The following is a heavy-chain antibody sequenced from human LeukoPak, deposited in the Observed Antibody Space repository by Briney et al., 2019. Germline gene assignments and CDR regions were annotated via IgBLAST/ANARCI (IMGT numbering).Heavy chain of an antibody. CDR1: GDSVSSNSAA. V-gene: IGHV6-1*01. CDR2: TYYRSKWYN. CDR3: ARGSSISIRSLDF. Sequence: SQTLSLTCAISGDSVSSNSAAWNWIRQSPSRGLEWLGRTYYRSKWYNEYAVSVKDRITINPGTSKNQFSLQLNSVTPEDTAVYYCARGSSISIRSLDFWAQGILVTVSS. D-gene: IGHD6-6*01. J-gene: IGHJ4*02.